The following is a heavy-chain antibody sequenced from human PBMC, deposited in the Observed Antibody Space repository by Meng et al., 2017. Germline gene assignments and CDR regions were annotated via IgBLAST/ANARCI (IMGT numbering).Heavy chain of an antibody. CDR3: AAYSGYDYYFDY. CDR2: FDPEDGET. V-gene: IGHV1-24*01. Sequence: VQLVKSGAEVKKPGASGKVSCKVSGYTLTELSMHWVRQAPGKGLEWMGGFDPEDGETIYAQKFQGRVTMTEDTSTDTAYMELSSLRSEDTAVYYCAAYSGYDYYFDYWGQGTLVTVSS. J-gene: IGHJ4*02. D-gene: IGHD5-12*01. CDR1: GYTLTELS.